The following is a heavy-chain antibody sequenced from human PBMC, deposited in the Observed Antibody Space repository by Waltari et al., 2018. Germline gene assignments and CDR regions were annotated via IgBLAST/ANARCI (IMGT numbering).Heavy chain of an antibody. CDR1: GGSFSGYY. CDR3: ARGQIAEVDWFDP. CDR2: INHSGST. J-gene: IGHJ5*02. D-gene: IGHD6-13*01. V-gene: IGHV4-34*01. Sequence: QVQLQQWGAGLLKPSETLSLTFAVYGGSFSGYYWSWIRQPPGKGLEWIGEINHSGSTNYNPALKSRVTISVDTSKNQFSLKLSSVTAADTAVYYCARGQIAEVDWFDPWGQGTLVTVSS.